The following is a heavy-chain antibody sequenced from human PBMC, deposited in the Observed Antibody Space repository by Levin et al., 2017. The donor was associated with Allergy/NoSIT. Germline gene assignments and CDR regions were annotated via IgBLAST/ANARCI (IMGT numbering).Heavy chain of an antibody. CDR3: ARDSVVIPGAFDI. J-gene: IGHJ3*02. CDR1: GFTFSSYW. Sequence: GESLKISCAASGFTFSSYWMSWVRQAPGKGLEWVANIKQDGSEKYYVDSVKGRFTISRDNAKNSLYLQMNSLRAEDTAVYYCARDSVVIPGAFDIWGQGTMVTVSS. V-gene: IGHV3-7*03. CDR2: IKQDGSEK. D-gene: IGHD3-22*01.